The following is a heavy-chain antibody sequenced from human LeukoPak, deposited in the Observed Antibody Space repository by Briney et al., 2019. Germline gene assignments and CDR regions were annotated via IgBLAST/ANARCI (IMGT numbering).Heavy chain of an antibody. J-gene: IGHJ6*02. CDR2: IYHSGST. CDR1: GGSISSSNW. V-gene: IGHV4-4*02. CDR3: ARVIAAAGNPYYYYGMDV. Sequence: SETLSLTCAVSGGSISSSNWWSWVRQPPGKGLEWIGEIYHSGSTNYNPSLKSRVTISVDKSKNQFSLKLSSVTAADTAVYYCARVIAAAGNPYYYYGMDVWGQGTTVTVSS. D-gene: IGHD6-13*01.